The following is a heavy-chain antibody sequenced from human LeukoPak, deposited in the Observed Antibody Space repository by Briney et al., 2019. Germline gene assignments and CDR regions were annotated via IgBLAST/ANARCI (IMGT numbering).Heavy chain of an antibody. D-gene: IGHD6-25*01. J-gene: IGHJ6*03. V-gene: IGHV3-48*01. CDR1: GFSFRSYT. Sequence: GGSLRLSCAASGFSFRSYTMNWVRQPPGKGLEWVSNIGTSSTTIYYADSVKGRLTISRDNAKNSLYLQMNSLRADDTAVYYCARFAAGGSYYYYMDVWGKGTTVTVSS. CDR3: ARFAAGGSYYYYMDV. CDR2: IGTSSTTI.